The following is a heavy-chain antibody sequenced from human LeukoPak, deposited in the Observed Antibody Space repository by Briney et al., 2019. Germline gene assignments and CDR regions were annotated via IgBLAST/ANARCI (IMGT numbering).Heavy chain of an antibody. Sequence: SVKVSCKATGGTFSSYAISWVRQAPGQGLEWMGGIIPIFGTANYAHKFQGRVTITADESTSTAYMELSSLRSEDTAVYYCARVYCSSTSCSRSRVVPPYFDYWGQGTLVTVSS. J-gene: IGHJ4*02. V-gene: IGHV1-69*01. CDR2: IIPIFGTA. CDR1: GGTFSSYA. D-gene: IGHD2-2*01. CDR3: ARVYCSSTSCSRSRVVPPYFDY.